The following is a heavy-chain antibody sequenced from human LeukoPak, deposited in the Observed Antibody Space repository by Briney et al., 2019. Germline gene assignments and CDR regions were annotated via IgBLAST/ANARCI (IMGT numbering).Heavy chain of an antibody. J-gene: IGHJ3*02. CDR3: ARDLQTYYDFWSGSMSDAFDI. Sequence: SETLSLTCTVSGGSISSYYWSWIRQPAGKGLEWIGRIYTSGSTNYNPSLKSRVTMSVDTSKNQFSLKLSSVTAADTAEYYCARDLQTYYDFWSGSMSDAFDIWGQGTMVTVSS. D-gene: IGHD3-3*01. V-gene: IGHV4-4*07. CDR1: GGSISSYY. CDR2: IYTSGST.